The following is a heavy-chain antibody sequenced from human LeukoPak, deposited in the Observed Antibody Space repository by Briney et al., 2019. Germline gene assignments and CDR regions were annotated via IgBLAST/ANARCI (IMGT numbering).Heavy chain of an antibody. CDR1: GGSISNYH. V-gene: IGHV4-59*12. D-gene: IGHD3-22*01. CDR3: ARLHYYDSSGYLGGWFDP. CDR2: IHYSGST. J-gene: IGHJ5*02. Sequence: RSSETLSLTCTVSGGSISNYHWSWVRQPPGKGLEWIGYIHYSGSTNYNPSLKSRVTMSVDTSKNQFSLKLSSVTAADTAVYYCARLHYYDSSGYLGGWFDPWGQGTLVTVSS.